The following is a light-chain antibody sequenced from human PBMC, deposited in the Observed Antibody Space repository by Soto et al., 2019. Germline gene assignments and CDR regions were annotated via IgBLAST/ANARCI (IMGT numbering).Light chain of an antibody. CDR3: SSYTGTNTLYA. CDR1: SSDIGDYNF. Sequence: QSVLTQPASVSGSPGQSITISCTGTSSDIGDYNFVSWYQQYPGKAPKLMIYEVSNRPSGVSNRFSASKSGNTASLTISGLQAEDEAAYYCSSYTGTNTLYAFGTGTKVTVL. CDR2: EVS. V-gene: IGLV2-14*01. J-gene: IGLJ1*01.